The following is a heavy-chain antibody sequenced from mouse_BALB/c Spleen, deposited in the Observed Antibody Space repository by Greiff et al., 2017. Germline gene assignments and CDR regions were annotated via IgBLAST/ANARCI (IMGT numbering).Heavy chain of an antibody. J-gene: IGHJ2*01. CDR1: GYTFTSYW. CDR2: IYPGDGDT. Sequence: VQLQESGAELARPGASVKLSCKASGYTFTSYWMQWVKQRPGQGLEWIGAIYPGDGDTRYTQKFKGKATLTADKSSSTAYMQLSSLASEDSAVYYCARGDYRYDGDYWGQGTTLTVSS. D-gene: IGHD2-14*01. CDR3: ARGDYRYDGDY. V-gene: IGHV1-87*01.